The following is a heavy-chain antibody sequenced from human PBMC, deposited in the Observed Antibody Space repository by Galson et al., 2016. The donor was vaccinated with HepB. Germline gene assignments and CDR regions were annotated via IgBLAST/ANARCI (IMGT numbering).Heavy chain of an antibody. Sequence: TLSLTCTVSGGSISSGDYYWSWIRQHPGKGLEWIGYIYYPGSTYYNPSLKSRLTISVDTSKNQFSLKLSSVTAADTAVYYCARDRGYYYDSSGYYFPWFDPWGQGTLVTVSS. CDR2: IYYPGST. CDR1: GGSISSGDYY. V-gene: IGHV4-31*03. D-gene: IGHD3-22*01. CDR3: ARDRGYYYDSSGYYFPWFDP. J-gene: IGHJ5*02.